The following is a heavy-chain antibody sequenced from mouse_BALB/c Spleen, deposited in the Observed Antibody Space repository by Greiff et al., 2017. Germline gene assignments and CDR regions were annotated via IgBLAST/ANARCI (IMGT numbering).Heavy chain of an antibody. Sequence: QVQLKESGAELARPGASVKLSCKASGYTFTSYWMQWVKQRPGQGLEWIGAIYPGDGDTRYTQKFKGKATLTADKSSSTAYMQLSSLASEDSAVYYCARSGTGFWCAYWGQGTLVTVSA. V-gene: IGHV1-87*01. D-gene: IGHD4-1*01. CDR2: IYPGDGDT. CDR3: ARSGTGFWCAY. CDR1: GYTFTSYW. J-gene: IGHJ3*01.